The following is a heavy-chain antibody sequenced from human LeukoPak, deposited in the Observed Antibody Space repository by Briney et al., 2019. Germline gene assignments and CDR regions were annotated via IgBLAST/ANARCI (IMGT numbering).Heavy chain of an antibody. J-gene: IGHJ6*02. CDR1: GYSFTNYW. Sequence: GESLKISCKGSGYSFTNYWIGWVRQMPGKGLEWMGIIYPDDSDTTYSPSFQGQVTISADKSVNTAYLQWSSLKASDTAMYYCARVPYNYYGLDVWGQGTTVTVFS. D-gene: IGHD3-16*01. CDR3: ARVPYNYYGLDV. V-gene: IGHV5-51*01. CDR2: IYPDDSDT.